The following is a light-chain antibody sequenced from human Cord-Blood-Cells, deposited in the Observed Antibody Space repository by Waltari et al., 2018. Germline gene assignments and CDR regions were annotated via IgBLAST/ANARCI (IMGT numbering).Light chain of an antibody. CDR2: GAS. CDR1: QSVSSSY. CDR3: QQYGSSPFT. V-gene: IGKV3-20*01. Sequence: IVLTQSPGTLSFSPGERATFPCRASQSVSSSYLAWYQQNPGQAPSLLIYGASSRATGVPDRFSGSGSGTDFTLTISRLEPEDFAVYYCQQYGSSPFTFGPGTKVDIK. J-gene: IGKJ3*01.